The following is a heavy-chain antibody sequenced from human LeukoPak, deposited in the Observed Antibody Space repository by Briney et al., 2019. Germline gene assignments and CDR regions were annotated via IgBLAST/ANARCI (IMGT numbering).Heavy chain of an antibody. CDR2: INPNSGGT. Sequence: EASVKVSCKASGYTFTGYYMHWVRQAPGQGLEWMGWINPNSGGTNYAQKFQGRVTMTRDTSISTAYMELSRLRSDDTAVYYCARVGYYYDSSGLLTYDAFDIWGQGTMVTVSS. D-gene: IGHD3-22*01. V-gene: IGHV1-2*02. CDR1: GYTFTGYY. J-gene: IGHJ3*02. CDR3: ARVGYYYDSSGLLTYDAFDI.